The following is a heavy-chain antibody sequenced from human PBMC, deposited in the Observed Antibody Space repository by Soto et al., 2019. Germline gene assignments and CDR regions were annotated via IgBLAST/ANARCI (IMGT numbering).Heavy chain of an antibody. CDR2: ISSESNYI. V-gene: IGHV3-21*01. J-gene: IGHJ6*03. CDR3: ARGIYCPLDICYTGYYYVDF. Sequence: DVQLVESGGGLVKPGGSLRLSCTVSGFTFSNYTMDWVRQAPGKGLEWVSSISSESNYIYSADSVKGRFTISRDNAKNSLYVQMNSLRADDTAVFYCARGIYCPLDICYTGYYYVDFWGKGTTVTVSS. D-gene: IGHD2-2*02. CDR1: GFTFSNYT.